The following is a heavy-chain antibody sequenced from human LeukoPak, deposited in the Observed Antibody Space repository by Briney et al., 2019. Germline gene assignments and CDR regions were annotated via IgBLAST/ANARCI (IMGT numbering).Heavy chain of an antibody. Sequence: GGSLRLSCAASEFSSYVMAWVSQAPGKGLGWVSTITLGGGTYYADSVKGRFTISRDNSKNTLYLQMNSLPAEDTAIYYCVSGGDYHVRLCIYWGQGTLVTVSS. CDR2: ITLGGGT. CDR3: VSGGDYHVRLCIY. CDR1: EFSSYV. V-gene: IGHV3-23*01. J-gene: IGHJ4*01. D-gene: IGHD4-17*01.